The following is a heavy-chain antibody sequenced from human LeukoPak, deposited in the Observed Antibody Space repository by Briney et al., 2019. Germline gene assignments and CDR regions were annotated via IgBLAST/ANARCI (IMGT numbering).Heavy chain of an antibody. Sequence: PSQTLSLTCTVSRGSISSGDYYWSWIRHPPGKGLEWLGYIYYSGSTYYHPSLKSRVTISVDTSKNQFSLKLSSVTAADTAVYYCARGVPKPYIAAAGALGYWGQGTLVTVSS. CDR1: RGSISSGDYY. CDR3: ARGVPKPYIAAAGALGY. V-gene: IGHV4-30-4*01. CDR2: IYYSGST. D-gene: IGHD6-13*01. J-gene: IGHJ4*02.